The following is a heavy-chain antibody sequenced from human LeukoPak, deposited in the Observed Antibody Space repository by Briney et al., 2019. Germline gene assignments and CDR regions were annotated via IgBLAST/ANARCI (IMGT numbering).Heavy chain of an antibody. D-gene: IGHD3-9*01. CDR2: IYYSGST. CDR1: GGSISSSSYY. J-gene: IGHJ4*02. Sequence: SETLPLTCTVSGGSISSSSYYWGWIRQPPGKGLEWIGSIYYSGSTYYNPSLKSRVTISVDTSKNQFSLKLSSVTAADTAVYYCARLGGQLRYFDWSYFDYWGQGTLVTVSS. V-gene: IGHV4-39*01. CDR3: ARLGGQLRYFDWSYFDY.